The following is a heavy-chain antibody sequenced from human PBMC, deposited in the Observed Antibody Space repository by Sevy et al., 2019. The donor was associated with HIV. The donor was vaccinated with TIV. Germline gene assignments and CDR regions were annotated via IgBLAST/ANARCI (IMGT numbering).Heavy chain of an antibody. D-gene: IGHD1-26*01. CDR1: GGSITSLY. CDR2: IYYNGHI. J-gene: IGHJ4*02. CDR3: AGENAWGRGYS. Sequence: SETLSLTCTVSGGSITSLYWNWIRQPPGKGLEWIANIYYNGHINYNPSLKNRVTLSLNTSNNQFSLGLSSVTAADTAMYYCAGENAWGRGYSWGQGTLVTVSS. V-gene: IGHV4-59*08.